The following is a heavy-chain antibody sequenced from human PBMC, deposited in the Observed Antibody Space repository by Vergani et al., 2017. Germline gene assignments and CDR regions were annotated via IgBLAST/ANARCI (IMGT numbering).Heavy chain of an antibody. Sequence: EVQLVESGGGLVKPGGSLRLSCAASGFTFSSYSMNWVRQAPGKGLEWVSAISGSGGSTYYADSVKGRFTISRDNSKNTLYLQMNSLRAEDTAVYYCAKDGGSGSYPPYMCGMDVWGQGTTVTVSS. CDR1: GFTFSSYS. V-gene: IGHV3-23*04. D-gene: IGHD3-10*01. CDR3: AKDGGSGSYPPYMCGMDV. J-gene: IGHJ6*02. CDR2: ISGSGGST.